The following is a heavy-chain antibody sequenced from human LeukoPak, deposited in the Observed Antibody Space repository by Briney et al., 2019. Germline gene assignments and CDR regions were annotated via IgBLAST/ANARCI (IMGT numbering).Heavy chain of an antibody. D-gene: IGHD3-3*01. CDR2: INHSGST. J-gene: IGHJ4*02. V-gene: IGHV4-34*01. Sequence: PSETLSLTCAVYGGSFSGYYWSWIRQPPGKGLEWIGEINHSGSTNYNPSLKSRVTISVDTSKNQFSLKLSSVTAADTAVYYCARGAIFGVVIKKVHFDYWGQGTLVTVSS. CDR3: ARGAIFGVVIKKVHFDY. CDR1: GGSFSGYY.